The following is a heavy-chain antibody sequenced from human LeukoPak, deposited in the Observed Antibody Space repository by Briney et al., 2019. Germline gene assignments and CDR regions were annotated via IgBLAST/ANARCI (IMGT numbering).Heavy chain of an antibody. CDR2: IYYSGST. J-gene: IGHJ5*02. CDR3: ARHDGWFDP. V-gene: IGHV4-39*01. Sequence: SDTLDLTCPVSGGSFSSSRYYWGWIRQPPGKGLEWIGSIYYSGSTYYNPSLKSRVTISVDTSKNQFSLKLSSVTAADTAVYYCARHDGWFDPWGQGTLVTVSS. CDR1: GGSFSSSRYY.